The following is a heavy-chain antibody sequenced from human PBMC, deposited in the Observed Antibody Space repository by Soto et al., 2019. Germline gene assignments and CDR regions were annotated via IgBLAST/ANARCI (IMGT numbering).Heavy chain of an antibody. J-gene: IGHJ6*04. V-gene: IGHV1-18*01. D-gene: IGHD3-10*01. CDR1: GYTFTSYG. CDR2: ISAYNGNT. CDR3: ARDLPGSPPRGYGSRRDAGDV. Sequence: ASVKVSCKASGYTFTSYGISWVRQAPGQGLEWMGWISAYNGNTNYAQKLQGRVTMTTDTSTSTAYMELRSLRSDDTAVYYCARDLPGSPPRGYGSRRDAGDVWGKGTTVTVSS.